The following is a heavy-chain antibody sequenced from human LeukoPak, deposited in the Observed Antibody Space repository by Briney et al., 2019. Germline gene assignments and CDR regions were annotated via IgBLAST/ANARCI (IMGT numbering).Heavy chain of an antibody. CDR2: IYYSGST. V-gene: IGHV4-39*01. D-gene: IGHD2-21*02. CDR3: ARRGYCGGDCYFDAFDI. Sequence: SENLSLTCTVSGGSISSSSYYWGWIRHPPGKGLEWIGSIYYSGSTYYNPSLKSRVTISVDTSKNQFSLKLSSVTAADTAVYYCARRGYCGGDCYFDAFDIWGEGTIVSVSS. CDR1: GGSISSSSYY. J-gene: IGHJ3*02.